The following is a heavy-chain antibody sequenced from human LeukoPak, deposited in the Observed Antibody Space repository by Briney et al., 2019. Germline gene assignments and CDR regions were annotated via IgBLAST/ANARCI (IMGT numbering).Heavy chain of an antibody. CDR3: ARVEEGYGSGRRENYYYYYMDI. CDR1: GGSISSYY. J-gene: IGHJ6*03. Sequence: SETLSLTCTVSGGSISSYYWSWIRQPPGKGLEWIGYIYYSGSTNYNPSLKSRVTISVDTSKNQFSLKLSSVTAADTAVYYCARVEEGYGSGRRENYYYYYMDIWGKGTTVTISS. D-gene: IGHD3-10*01. CDR2: IYYSGST. V-gene: IGHV4-59*01.